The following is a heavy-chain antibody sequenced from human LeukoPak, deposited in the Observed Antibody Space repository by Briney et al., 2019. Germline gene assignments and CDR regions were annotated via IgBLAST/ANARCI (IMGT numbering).Heavy chain of an antibody. CDR1: GLTFSTYW. D-gene: IGHD2-15*01. CDR3: ARGIVVVVGASDHFDY. J-gene: IGHJ4*02. CDR2: KSPDGSDK. V-gene: IGHV3-7*01. Sequence: PGGALRLSCVASGLTFSTYWMNWVRQAPGQGLERVGTKSPDGSDKYYVDSLKGRFTISRDNAKTSLYLQMNSLRAGDTALYFCARGIVVVVGASDHFDYWGQGTLITVSS.